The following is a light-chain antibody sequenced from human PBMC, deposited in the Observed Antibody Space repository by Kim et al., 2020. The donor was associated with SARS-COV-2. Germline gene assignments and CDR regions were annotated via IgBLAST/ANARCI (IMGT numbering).Light chain of an antibody. CDR1: QPINTY. CDR2: AAS. CDR3: QQSYDTPTT. Sequence: DIQMTQSPSSLSASVGDRVIITCRASQPINTYLNWYQHKPGRAPSLLIYAASHLQRGVPSRFSATGAGTAFTLTITSRQPEDLATYYCQQSYDTPTTFGQGTKVDSK. J-gene: IGKJ1*01. V-gene: IGKV1-39*01.